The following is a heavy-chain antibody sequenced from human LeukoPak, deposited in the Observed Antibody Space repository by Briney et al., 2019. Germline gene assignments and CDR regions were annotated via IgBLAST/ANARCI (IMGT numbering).Heavy chain of an antibody. Sequence: ASVKVSCKASGYTFTGYYMHWVRQAPGQGLEWMGWINPNSGGTNYAQKFQGWVTMTRDTSISTAYMELSRLRSDDTAVYYCARDLRGFRDYYYYGMDVWGQGTTVTVSS. CDR1: GYTFTGYY. CDR2: INPNSGGT. J-gene: IGHJ6*02. D-gene: IGHD3-16*01. CDR3: ARDLRGFRDYYYYGMDV. V-gene: IGHV1-2*04.